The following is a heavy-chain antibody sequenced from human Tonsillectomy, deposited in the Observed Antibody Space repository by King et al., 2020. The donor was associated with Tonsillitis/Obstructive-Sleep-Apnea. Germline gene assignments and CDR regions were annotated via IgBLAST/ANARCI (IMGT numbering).Heavy chain of an antibody. V-gene: IGHV4-34*01. CDR2: VTHSGST. CDR3: ARGELGYCSSTSCYWSRAFDI. CDR1: GGSFSGYY. D-gene: IGHD2-2*01. Sequence: VQLQQWGAGLLKPSETLSLTCAVYGGSFSGYYWNWIRQPPGKGLEWIGEVTHSGSTNYNPSLKSRVTISVDTSKNQFSLKLSSVTAADTAVFYCARGELGYCSSTSCYWSRAFDIWGQGTLVTVSS. J-gene: IGHJ3*02.